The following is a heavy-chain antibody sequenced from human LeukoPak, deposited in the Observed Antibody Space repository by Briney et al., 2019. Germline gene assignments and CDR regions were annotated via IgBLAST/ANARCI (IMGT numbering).Heavy chain of an antibody. CDR1: GFTFSSYE. CDR2: ISPSGGTT. V-gene: IGHV3-48*03. CDR3: ASHDRRGYWVDY. J-gene: IGHJ4*02. D-gene: IGHD3-22*01. Sequence: GGSLRLSCAASGFTFSSYEMNWVRQAPGKGLEWVSYISPSGGTTYYADSVKGRFTISRDDAKNSLYLQMNSLSVEDTALYYCASHDRRGYWVDYWGQGTLVTVSS.